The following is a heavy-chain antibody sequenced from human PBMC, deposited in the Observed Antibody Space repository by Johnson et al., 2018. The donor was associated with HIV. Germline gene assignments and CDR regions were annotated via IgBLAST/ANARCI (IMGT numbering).Heavy chain of an antibody. V-gene: IGHV3-20*04. D-gene: IGHD6-19*01. CDR2: INWNGGST. CDR3: ARFLAGTAMVGDAFDI. J-gene: IGHJ3*02. Sequence: VLLVESVGGVVRPGGSLRLSCAASGFTFDDYGMSWVRQAPGKGLEWVSGINWNGGSTGYADSVKGRFTISRDNAKNSLYLQMNSLRAEDTALYYCARFLAGTAMVGDAFDIWGQGTMVTVSS. CDR1: GFTFDDYG.